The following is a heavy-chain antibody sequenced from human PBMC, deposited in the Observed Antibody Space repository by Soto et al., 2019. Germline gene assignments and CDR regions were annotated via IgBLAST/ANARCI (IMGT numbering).Heavy chain of an antibody. Sequence: QVQLQESGPGLVRPSQTLSLTCSVSGASIYNGGYFGSWIRQSPGKGREWIGHIHNGGSPYNNPSLKXRXTXSXXTSKNQFSLKLTSVTAADTAVYYCARGSTTEKVDSWGQGTLVTVSS. D-gene: IGHD4-17*01. J-gene: IGHJ4*02. CDR2: IHNGGSP. CDR3: ARGSTTEKVDS. CDR1: GASIYNGGYF. V-gene: IGHV4-30-4*01.